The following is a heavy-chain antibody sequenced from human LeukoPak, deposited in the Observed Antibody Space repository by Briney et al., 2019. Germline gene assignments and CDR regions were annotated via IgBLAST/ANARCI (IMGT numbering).Heavy chain of an antibody. V-gene: IGHV3-23*01. Sequence: GRSLRLSCAASGFTFSSYAMGWVRQAPGKGLEWVSGISDSGDSTYYADSVKARFTISRDNSKNTLYLQMNSLRAEDTAVYYCAKDLTPSDYWGQGTLVTVSS. CDR3: AKDLTPSDY. J-gene: IGHJ4*02. CDR1: GFTFSSYA. D-gene: IGHD1-14*01. CDR2: ISDSGDST.